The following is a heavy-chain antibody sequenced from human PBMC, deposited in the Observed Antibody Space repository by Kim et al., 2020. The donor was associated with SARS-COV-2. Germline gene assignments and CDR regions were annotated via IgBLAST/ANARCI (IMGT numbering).Heavy chain of an antibody. D-gene: IGHD5-12*01. Sequence: GGSLRLSCAASGFTFSSYAMSWVRQAPGKGLEWVSAISGSGGSTYYADSVKGRFTISRDNSKNTLYLQMNSLRAEDTAVYYCAKEGPGYSGYDSFPNLDYWGQGTLVTVSS. CDR3: AKEGPGYSGYDSFPNLDY. V-gene: IGHV3-23*01. CDR2: ISGSGGST. J-gene: IGHJ4*02. CDR1: GFTFSSYA.